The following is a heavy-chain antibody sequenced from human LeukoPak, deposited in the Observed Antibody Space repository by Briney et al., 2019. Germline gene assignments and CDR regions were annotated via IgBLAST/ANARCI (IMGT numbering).Heavy chain of an antibody. V-gene: IGHV3-53*01. CDR3: ARGRSGVVTFRVDHGMDV. CDR2: IYSDADT. CDR1: GFTLGDYA. D-gene: IGHD3-3*01. J-gene: IGHJ6*02. Sequence: GGSLRLSCTTSGFTLGDYAMSWFRQAPGKGLECVSVIYSDADTYYADSVKGRFIISRDNSKNTLYLQMNSLRAEDTAVYYCARGRSGVVTFRVDHGMDVWGQGTTVTVSS.